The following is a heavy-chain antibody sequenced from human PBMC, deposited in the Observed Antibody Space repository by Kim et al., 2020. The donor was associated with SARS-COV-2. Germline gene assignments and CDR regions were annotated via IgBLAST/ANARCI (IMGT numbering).Heavy chain of an antibody. J-gene: IGHJ4*02. CDR2: T. CDR3: ARGGYSYGYRY. D-gene: IGHD5-18*01. Sequence: TYYNPSLKSRVTISVDTSKNQFSLKLSSVTAADTAVYYCARGGYSYGYRYWGQGTLVTVSS. V-gene: IGHV4-39*07.